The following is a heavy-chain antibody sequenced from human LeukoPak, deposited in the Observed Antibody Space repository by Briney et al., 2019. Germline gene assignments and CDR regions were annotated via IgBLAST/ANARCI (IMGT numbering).Heavy chain of an antibody. V-gene: IGHV1-69*04. J-gene: IGHJ4*02. Sequence: SVKVSCKASGGTFSSYAISWVRQAPGQGLEWMGRIIPILGIANYAQKFQGRVTITADKSTSTAYMELSSLRSEDTAVYYCARDRIAAPAVVTRAVPGAGTGGFDYWGQGTLITVSS. D-gene: IGHD6-25*01. CDR1: GGTFSSYA. CDR2: IIPILGIA. CDR3: ARDRIAAPAVVTRAVPGAGTGGFDY.